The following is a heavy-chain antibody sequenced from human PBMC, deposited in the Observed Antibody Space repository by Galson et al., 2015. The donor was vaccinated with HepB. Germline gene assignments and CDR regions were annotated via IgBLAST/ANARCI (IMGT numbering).Heavy chain of an antibody. CDR3: ARTRDSKGEAFDI. V-gene: IGHV2-70*04. J-gene: IGHJ3*02. D-gene: IGHD3-22*01. CDR2: IDWDDDK. Sequence: PALVKPTQTLTLTCTFSGFSLSTSGMRVSWIRQPPGKALEWLARIDWDDDKFHSTSLKTRLTISKDTSKNQVVLTMTNMDPVDTATYYCARTRDSKGEAFDIWGQGTMVTVSS. CDR1: GFSLSTSGMR.